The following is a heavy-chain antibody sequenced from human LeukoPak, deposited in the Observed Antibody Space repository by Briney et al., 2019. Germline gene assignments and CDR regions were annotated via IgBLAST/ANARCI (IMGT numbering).Heavy chain of an antibody. CDR3: ARPNYYDSSGYYNY. CDR2: ISYDGSNK. CDR1: GFTFSSYG. D-gene: IGHD3-22*01. J-gene: IGHJ4*02. Sequence: GGSLRLSCAASGFTFSSYGMHWVRQAPGKGLEWAAVISYDGSNKYYADSVKGRFTISRDNSKNTLYLQMNSLRAEDTAVYYCARPNYYDSSGYYNYWGQGTLVTVSS. V-gene: IGHV3-30*03.